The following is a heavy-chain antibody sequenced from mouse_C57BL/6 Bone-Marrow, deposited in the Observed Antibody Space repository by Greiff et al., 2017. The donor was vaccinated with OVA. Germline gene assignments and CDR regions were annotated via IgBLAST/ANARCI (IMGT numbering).Heavy chain of an antibody. CDR3: ARRRDYDRGFAY. V-gene: IGHV5-6*01. CDR1: GFTFSSYG. CDR2: ISSGGSYT. Sequence: DVQLVESGGDLVKPGGSLKLSCAASGFTFSSYGMSWVRQTPDKRLEWVATISSGGSYTYYPDSVKGRFTISRDNAKNTLYLQMSSLKSEDTAMYYCARRRDYDRGFAYWGQGTLVTVSA. D-gene: IGHD2-4*01. J-gene: IGHJ3*01.